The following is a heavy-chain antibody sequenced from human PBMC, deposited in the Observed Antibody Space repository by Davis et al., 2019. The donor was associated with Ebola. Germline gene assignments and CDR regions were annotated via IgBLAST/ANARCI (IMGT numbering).Heavy chain of an antibody. V-gene: IGHV3-9*01. J-gene: IGHJ2*01. CDR1: GFTFDDYA. CDR3: ARDRDGEGNWYFDL. D-gene: IGHD4-17*01. CDR2: ISWNSGSI. Sequence: GGSLRLSCAASGFTFDDYAMHWVRQAPGKGLEWVSGISWNSGSIGYADSVKGRFTISRDYSKNTLSLQMNSLRSEDTAFYYCARDRDGEGNWYFDLWGRGTLVTVSS.